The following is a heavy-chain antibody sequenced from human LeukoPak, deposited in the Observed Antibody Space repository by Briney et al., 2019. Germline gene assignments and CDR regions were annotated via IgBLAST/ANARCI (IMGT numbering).Heavy chain of an antibody. CDR1: GCSISSGYY. J-gene: IGHJ4*02. CDR3: ARIRFLEWLSPDCFDY. Sequence: PSETLSLTCTVSGCSISSGYYWGWIRQPPGKGLEWIGSIYHSGSTYYNPSLKSRVTISVDTSKNQFSLKLSSVTAADTAVYYCARIRFLEWLSPDCFDYWGQGTLVTVSS. V-gene: IGHV4-38-2*02. D-gene: IGHD3-3*01. CDR2: IYHSGST.